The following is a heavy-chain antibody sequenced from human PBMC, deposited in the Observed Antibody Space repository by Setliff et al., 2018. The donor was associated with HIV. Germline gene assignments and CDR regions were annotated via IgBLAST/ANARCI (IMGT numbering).Heavy chain of an antibody. CDR2: IIPIFGTA. Sequence: SVKVSCKVSGYTLTELSMHWVRQAPGKGLEWMGGIIPIFGTAKYARKFQGRVTITTDESTSTAYMELSSLGSEDTGLYYCARERDSSGYQFDPWGQGTLVTVSS. J-gene: IGHJ5*02. CDR1: GYTLTELS. CDR3: ARERDSSGYQFDP. D-gene: IGHD3-22*01. V-gene: IGHV1-69*05.